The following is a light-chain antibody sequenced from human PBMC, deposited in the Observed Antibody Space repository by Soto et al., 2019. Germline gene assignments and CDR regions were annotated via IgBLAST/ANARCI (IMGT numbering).Light chain of an antibody. CDR3: QKYNSAPRT. Sequence: EIVMTQSPATLSVSPGDRATLSCRASESVTSSLAWYQQKPGQPPRLLIYAASTLQSGVPSRFSGSGSGTDFTLTISSLQPEDVATYYCQKYNSAPRTLGQGTKVDIK. V-gene: IGKV3-15*01. CDR1: ESVTSS. J-gene: IGKJ1*01. CDR2: AAS.